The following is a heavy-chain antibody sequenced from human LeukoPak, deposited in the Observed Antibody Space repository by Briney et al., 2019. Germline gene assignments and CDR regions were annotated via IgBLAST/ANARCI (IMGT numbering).Heavy chain of an antibody. CDR3: ARVERNWRGYYAKAYYFDY. J-gene: IGHJ4*02. CDR2: IYTSGST. V-gene: IGHV4-4*07. Sequence: SETLSLTCTVSGGSISSYYWSWIRQPAGKGLEWIGRIYTSGSTNYNPSLKSRVTMSVDTSKNQFSLKLSSVTAADTAVYYCARVERNWRGYYAKAYYFDYWGQGTLVTVSS. D-gene: IGHD3-3*01. CDR1: GGSISSYY.